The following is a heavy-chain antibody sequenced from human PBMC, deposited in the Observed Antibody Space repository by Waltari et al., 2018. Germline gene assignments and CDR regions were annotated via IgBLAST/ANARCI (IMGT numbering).Heavy chain of an antibody. V-gene: IGHV3-23*01. CDR3: AKDLRVY. CDR2: ISGSGGST. D-gene: IGHD3-16*01. J-gene: IGHJ4*02. Sequence: EVQRLEPGGGMVQTGGSLWLSCVAYGSPFTRNAMSCVDQAPGKGLEGGSAISGSGGSTYYADSVKGRFTISRDNSKNTLYLQMNSLRAEDTAVYYCAKDLRVYWGQGTLVTVSS. CDR1: GSPFTRNA.